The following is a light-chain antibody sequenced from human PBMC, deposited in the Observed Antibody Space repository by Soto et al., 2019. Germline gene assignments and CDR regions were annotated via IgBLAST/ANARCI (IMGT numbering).Light chain of an antibody. CDR1: QSVDSSQ. CDR3: QQYETSPFT. V-gene: IGKV3-20*01. J-gene: IGKJ4*01. CDR2: GAS. Sequence: DIVLTQSPGTLSLSPGERATLSCRSSQSVDSSQLAWYQHRPRRAPRLLVSGASRRATGVPDRFSGSGSGTHFTLSIRRLESEDFAVYYCQQYETSPFTFGGGTKVDIK.